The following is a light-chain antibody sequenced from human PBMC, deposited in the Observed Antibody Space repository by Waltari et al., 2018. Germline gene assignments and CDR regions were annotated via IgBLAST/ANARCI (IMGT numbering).Light chain of an antibody. CDR3: QQYNNWPRT. Sequence: ETVMTQSPATLSVSPGERVTLSCRASQSVAGNLAWYQQKPGQAPRLLIYGASTRATGIPARLSGSGSGTEFTLTISSLQSEDFAVYYCQQYNNWPRTFGQGTKLEI. J-gene: IGKJ2*01. CDR2: GAS. CDR1: QSVAGN. V-gene: IGKV3-15*01.